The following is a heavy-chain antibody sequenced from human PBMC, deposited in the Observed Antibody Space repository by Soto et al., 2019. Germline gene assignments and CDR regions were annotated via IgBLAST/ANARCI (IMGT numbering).Heavy chain of an antibody. J-gene: IGHJ4*02. CDR1: GGSISSGGYY. CDR3: ARDRRYYDSSGYSSFDY. CDR2: IYYSGST. D-gene: IGHD3-22*01. V-gene: IGHV4-31*03. Sequence: SETLSLTCTVSGGSISSGGYYWSWIRQHPGKGLEWIGYIYYSGSTYYNPSLKSRVTISVDTSKNQFSLKLSSVTAADTAVYYCARDRRYYDSSGYSSFDYWGQGTLVT.